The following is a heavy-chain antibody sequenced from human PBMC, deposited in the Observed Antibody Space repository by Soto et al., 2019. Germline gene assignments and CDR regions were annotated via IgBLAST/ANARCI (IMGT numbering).Heavy chain of an antibody. CDR2: ISWNSGSI. J-gene: IGHJ4*02. CDR1: GFTFDDYA. D-gene: IGHD6-19*01. Sequence: PGGSLRLSCAASGFTFDDYAMHWVRQAPGKGLEWVSGISWNSGSIGYADSVKGRFTISRDNAKNSLYLQMNSLRAEDTALYYCASIAVAGYFDYWGQGTLVTVSS. V-gene: IGHV3-9*01. CDR3: ASIAVAGYFDY.